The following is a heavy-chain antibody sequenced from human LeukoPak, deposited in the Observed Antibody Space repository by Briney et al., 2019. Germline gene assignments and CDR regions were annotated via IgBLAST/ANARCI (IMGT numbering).Heavy chain of an antibody. CDR2: LSRGGDTT. V-gene: IGHV3-23*01. J-gene: IGHJ4*02. CDR1: GFSFSRHA. D-gene: IGHD4/OR15-4a*01. CDR3: ANEEVPNDY. Sequence: GGSLRLSCAVSGFSFSRHAMTRVRQPPGKGLEWVSALSRGGDTTYYAGSVKGRFTISRDVSKNILYLQLDSLRADDTALYYCANEEVPNDYWGQGTLVTVAS.